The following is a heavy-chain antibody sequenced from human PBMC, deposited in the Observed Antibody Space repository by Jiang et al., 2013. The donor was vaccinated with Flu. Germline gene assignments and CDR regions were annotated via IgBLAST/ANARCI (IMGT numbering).Heavy chain of an antibody. V-gene: IGHV3-23*01. Sequence: VQLLESGGGLVQPGGSLRLSCAASGFTFSSYAMSWVRQAPGKGLEWVSVISGIGSTYYADSVKGRFTISRDNSKNTLYLQINSLRAEDTAVYYCAKDRGYSYAYVDQWGQGILVTVSS. D-gene: IGHD5-18*01. CDR3: AKDRGYSYAYVDQ. J-gene: IGHJ4*02. CDR2: ISGIGST. CDR1: GFTFSSYA.